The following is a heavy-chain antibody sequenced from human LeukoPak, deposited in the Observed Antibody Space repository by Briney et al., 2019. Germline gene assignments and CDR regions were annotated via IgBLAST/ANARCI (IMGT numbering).Heavy chain of an antibody. V-gene: IGHV3-7*01. CDR3: ARDGRRDYDPTDTGYVRYYFDY. J-gene: IGHJ4*02. D-gene: IGHD3-22*01. CDR1: GFTFRNYW. CDR2: INRDGSEN. Sequence: PGGSLRLSCAASGFTFRNYWMSWVRQAPGKGLEWVANINRDGSENYYVDSVKGRFTMSRDNAKNSLYLQMNTLRAEDTAVYYCARDGRRDYDPTDTGYVRYYFDYWGQGTLLTVSS.